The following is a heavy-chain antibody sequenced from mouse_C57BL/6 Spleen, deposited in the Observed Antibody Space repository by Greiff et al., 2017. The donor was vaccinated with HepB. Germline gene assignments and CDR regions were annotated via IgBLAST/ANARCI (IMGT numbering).Heavy chain of an antibody. Sequence: EVMLVESGGGLVQPGASLRLSCAASGFTFTDYYMSWVRQPPGKAPEWLALIINKANGYTTEYTASVKGLFTISRDNSQNLLYLQMNTLRAEDSATYYCVKAVPGGYWYFDVWGTGTTVTVSS. CDR1: GFTFTDYY. V-gene: IGHV7-4*01. J-gene: IGHJ1*03. CDR3: VKAVPGGYWYFDV. CDR2: IINKANGYTT.